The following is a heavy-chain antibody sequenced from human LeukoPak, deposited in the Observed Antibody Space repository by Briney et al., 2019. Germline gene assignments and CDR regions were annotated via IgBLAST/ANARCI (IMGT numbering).Heavy chain of an antibody. J-gene: IGHJ3*02. CDR3: ARAGLRDAFDI. V-gene: IGHV4-59*01. Sequence: PSETLSLTCTVSGDSISGYYWNWIRQPPGKRLEWIWFIYYSGSTNYNPSLKSRVTISVDTSKNQFSLKLSSVTAADTAVYYCARAGLRDAFDIWGQGTMVTVSS. CDR1: GDSISGYY. D-gene: IGHD5-12*01. CDR2: IYYSGST.